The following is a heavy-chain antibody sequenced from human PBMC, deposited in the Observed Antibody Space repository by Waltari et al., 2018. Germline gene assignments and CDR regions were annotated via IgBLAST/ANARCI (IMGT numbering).Heavy chain of an antibody. J-gene: IGHJ4*02. CDR1: GFTFSSYA. V-gene: IGHV3-23*01. CDR2: ISGSGGRT. D-gene: IGHD3-9*01. CDR3: AKDFIQHFDWWAIDY. Sequence: EVQLLESGGGLVQPGGSLRLSCAASGFTFSSYAMSWVRQAPGKGLEWVSGISGSGGRTYYADSVKGRFTISRDNSKNTLSLQMNSLRAEDTAVYYCAKDFIQHFDWWAIDYWGQGTLVTVSS.